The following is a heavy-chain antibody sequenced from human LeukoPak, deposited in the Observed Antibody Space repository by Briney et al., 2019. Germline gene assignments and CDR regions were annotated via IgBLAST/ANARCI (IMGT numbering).Heavy chain of an antibody. CDR3: ARTRDYYCSGSYLDY. CDR1: GGSFSGYY. V-gene: IGHV4-34*01. CDR2: INHSGST. Sequence: SETLSLTCAXYGGSFSGYYWSWIRQPPGKGLEWIGEINHSGSTNYNPSLKSRVTISVDTSKNQFSLKLSSVTAADTAVYYCARTRDYYCSGSYLDYWGQGTLVTVSS. D-gene: IGHD3-10*01. J-gene: IGHJ4*02.